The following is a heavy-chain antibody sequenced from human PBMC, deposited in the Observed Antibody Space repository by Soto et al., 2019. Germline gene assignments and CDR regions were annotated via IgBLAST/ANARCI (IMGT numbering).Heavy chain of an antibody. CDR1: GDSVSSNSAA. J-gene: IGHJ6*02. CDR2: TYYRSKWYN. D-gene: IGHD6-13*01. Sequence: PSPTLSLTCAISGDSVSSNSAAWNWIRQSPSRGLEWLGRTYYRSKWYNDYAVSVKSRITINPDTSKNQFSLQLNSVTPEDTAVYYCARDIEVRYSRTWYRTSGMDVWGQGTTVTVSS. CDR3: ARDIEVRYSRTWYRTSGMDV. V-gene: IGHV6-1*01.